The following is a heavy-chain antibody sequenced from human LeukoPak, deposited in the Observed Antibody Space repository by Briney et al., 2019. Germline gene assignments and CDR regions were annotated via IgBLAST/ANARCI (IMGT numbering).Heavy chain of an antibody. CDR3: ARGAWDN. J-gene: IGHJ4*02. CDR2: ISASGSTM. V-gene: IGHV3-48*03. CDR1: RFTFFDYE. Sequence: GGSLRLSCAASRFTFFDYEMNWVRQAPGKGLEWVSYISASGSTMYYLDSVKGRFTISRDNAKNSLYLQMNSLRGEDTAVYYCARGAWDNWGQGTLVTVSS.